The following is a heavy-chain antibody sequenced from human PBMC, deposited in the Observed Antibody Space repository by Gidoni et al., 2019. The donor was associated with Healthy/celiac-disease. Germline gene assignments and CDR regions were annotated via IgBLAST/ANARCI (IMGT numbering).Heavy chain of an antibody. CDR2: IYTSGST. D-gene: IGHD2-2*01. Sequence: QVQLQESGPGLVKPLVAPCSYYWSWIRQPAGKGLEWIGRIYTSGSTNYNPSLKSRVTISVDTSKNQFSLKLSSVTAADTAVYYCARGGYCSSTSCPKPVFGRPYGMDVWGQGTTVTVSS. CDR3: ARGGYCSSTSCPKPVFGRPYGMDV. CDR1: VAPCSYY. V-gene: IGHV4-4*07. J-gene: IGHJ6*02.